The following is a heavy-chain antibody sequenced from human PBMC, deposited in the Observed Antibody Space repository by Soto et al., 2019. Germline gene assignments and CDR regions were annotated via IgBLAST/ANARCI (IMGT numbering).Heavy chain of an antibody. D-gene: IGHD3-3*01. Sequence: PSETLSLTCTVSGGSISSSSYYWGWIRQPPGKGLEWIGSIYYSGSTYYNPSLKSRVTISVDTSKNQFSLKLSSVTAADTAVYYCARQPNKNITIFGGVSHYYYYYGMDVWGKGTTVTVAS. CDR1: GGSISSSSYY. CDR3: ARQPNKNITIFGGVSHYYYYYGMDV. CDR2: IYYSGST. V-gene: IGHV4-39*01. J-gene: IGHJ6*04.